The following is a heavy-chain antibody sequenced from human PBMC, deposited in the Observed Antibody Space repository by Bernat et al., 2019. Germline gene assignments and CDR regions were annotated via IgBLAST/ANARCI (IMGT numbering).Heavy chain of an antibody. V-gene: IGHV3-30*03. CDR2: ISYDGSNK. D-gene: IGHD6-19*01. J-gene: IGHJ4*02. CDR3: ARALAAVAGAFDY. Sequence: QVQLVESGGGVVQPGRSLRLSCAASGFTFISYGMHWVRQAPGKGLEWVAVISYDGSNKYYADSVRGRFTISRDNSRNTLYLEMNSLRPEDTAVYYCARALAAVAGAFDYWGQGTLVTVSS. CDR1: GFTFISYG.